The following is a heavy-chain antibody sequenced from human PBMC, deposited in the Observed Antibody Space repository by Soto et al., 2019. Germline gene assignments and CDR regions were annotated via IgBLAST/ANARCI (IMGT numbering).Heavy chain of an antibody. J-gene: IGHJ1*01. CDR2: IYYSGST. Sequence: SSETLSLTCTVSGGSISSGGYYWSWIRQHPGKGLEWIGYIYYSGSTYYNPSLKSRVTISVDTSKNQFSLKLSSVTAADTAVYYCARGYCSGGSCSPKYFQHWGQGTLVTVSS. D-gene: IGHD2-15*01. CDR1: GGSISSGGYY. CDR3: ARGYCSGGSCSPKYFQH. V-gene: IGHV4-31*03.